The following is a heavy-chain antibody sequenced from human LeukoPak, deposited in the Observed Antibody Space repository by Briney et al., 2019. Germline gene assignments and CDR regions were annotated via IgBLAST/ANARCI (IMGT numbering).Heavy chain of an antibody. CDR3: SATSGRTGGNS. V-gene: IGHV3-7*03. J-gene: IGHJ4*02. D-gene: IGHD3-16*01. CDR2: IKHDGSET. Sequence: GGSLRLSCAASGFIFTGYFMSWVRQAPGKGLEWVAYIKHDGSETNYVDSVKGRFTVSRDNVKNSLYLQMNSLRADDTAVYYCSATSGRTGGNSWGQGALVTVSS. CDR1: GFIFTGYF.